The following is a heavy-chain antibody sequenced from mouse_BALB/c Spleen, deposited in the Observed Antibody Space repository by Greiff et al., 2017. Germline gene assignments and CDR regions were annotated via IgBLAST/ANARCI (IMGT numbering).Heavy chain of an antibody. J-gene: IGHJ2*01. CDR2: IYPGNVNT. CDR1: GYTFTSYY. D-gene: IGHD1-2*01. V-gene: IGHV1S56*01. CDR3: ATAPYFDY. Sequence: QVQLKQSGPELVKPGASVRISCKASGYTFTSYYIHWVKQRPGQGLEWIGWIYPGNVNTKYNEKFKGKATLTADKSSSTAYMQLSSLTSEDSAVYFCATAPYFDYWGQGTTLTVSS.